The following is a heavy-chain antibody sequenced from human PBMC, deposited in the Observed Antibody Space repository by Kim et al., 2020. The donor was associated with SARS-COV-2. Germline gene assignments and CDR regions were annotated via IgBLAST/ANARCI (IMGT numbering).Heavy chain of an antibody. J-gene: IGHJ4*02. CDR2: KQDGGEK. V-gene: IGHV3-7*03. Sequence: KQDGGEKYYVESVGGRFSISRDNARNSLDLQMNSLRAEDTAVYYCARDFTHWGQGTLVTVSS. CDR3: ARDFTH.